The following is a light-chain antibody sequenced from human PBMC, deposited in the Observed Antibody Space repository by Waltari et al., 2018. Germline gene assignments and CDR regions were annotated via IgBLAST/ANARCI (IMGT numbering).Light chain of an antibody. CDR1: RSDVGKYNL. V-gene: IGLV2-23*02. Sequence: QSALTQPASVSGSPGQSLTISCTGTRSDVGKYNLVSCYQQHPGKVPKVMIYEVTKRPSGVSNRFSGSKSGNTASLTISGLQAEDEADYYCCSYAGSGIVIFGGGTKLTVL. J-gene: IGLJ2*01. CDR2: EVT. CDR3: CSYAGSGIVI.